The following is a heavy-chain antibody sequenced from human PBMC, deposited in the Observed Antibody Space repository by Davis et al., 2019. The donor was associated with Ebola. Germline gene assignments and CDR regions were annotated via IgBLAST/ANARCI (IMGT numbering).Heavy chain of an antibody. CDR2: IHSDGTST. CDR1: GFSFSSTW. V-gene: IGHV3-74*01. D-gene: IGHD3-22*01. J-gene: IGHJ3*01. CDR3: ARGGHYDSSGYSHEPFDV. Sequence: GESLKIYCAASGFSFSSTWMHWVRQAPGKELVWVSRIHSDGTSTIYTDSVKGRFTISRDNARNSLFLQLNSLTAEDTAVYHCARGGHYDSSGYSHEPFDVWGQGTMVTVSS.